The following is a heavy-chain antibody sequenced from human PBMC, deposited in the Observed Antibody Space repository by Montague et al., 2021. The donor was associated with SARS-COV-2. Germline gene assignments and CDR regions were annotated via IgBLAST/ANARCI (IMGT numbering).Heavy chain of an antibody. V-gene: IGHV4-59*13. Sequence: SETLSLTCSVSGGSISSYYWSWIRQSPGKGLEWIRYIFHSGITDXNPSLKSRVTISVDMSKNQFSLQLNSVTAADSAVYYCARTEYNWDDWFDPWGQGTLVTVSS. CDR3: ARTEYNWDDWFDP. CDR1: GGSISSYY. D-gene: IGHD1-20*01. CDR2: IFHSGIT. J-gene: IGHJ5*02.